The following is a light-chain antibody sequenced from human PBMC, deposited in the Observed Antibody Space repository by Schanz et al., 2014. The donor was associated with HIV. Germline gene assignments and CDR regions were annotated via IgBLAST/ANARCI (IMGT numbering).Light chain of an antibody. Sequence: QSVLTQPPSASGTPGQSVTISCSGSSSNIEVNPVDWYLQLPGTAPKLLIYSDRLRPSGVPARFSGSKSGPSASLAIRGLQSDDEAHYYCAAWDDLLNGPVFGGGTKLTVL. CDR3: AAWDDLLNGPV. J-gene: IGLJ3*02. V-gene: IGLV1-44*01. CDR1: SSNIEVNP. CDR2: SDR.